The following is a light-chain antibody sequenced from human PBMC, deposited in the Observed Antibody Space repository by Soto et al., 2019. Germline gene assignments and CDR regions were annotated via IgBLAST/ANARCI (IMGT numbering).Light chain of an antibody. Sequence: QSVLTQPPSASGSPGQSVTISCTGTSSDVGGYNYVSWYQQHPGKAPKLMIYEVSKRPSGVPDRFSGSKSGNTASLNVSGLQAEAEADYYCQAYGRSLSGSFFGTGTKVTVL. J-gene: IGLJ1*01. CDR2: EVS. CDR1: SSDVGGYNY. V-gene: IGLV2-8*01. CDR3: QAYGRSLSGSF.